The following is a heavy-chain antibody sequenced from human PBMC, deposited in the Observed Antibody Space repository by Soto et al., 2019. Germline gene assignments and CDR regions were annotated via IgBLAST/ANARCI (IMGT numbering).Heavy chain of an antibody. CDR3: ARDRNGLGGIDY. Sequence: SLTWSCCGCSISRGVFSCSWIRQPPGKGLEWIGYIFQSGSPSYNPSLKSRVTISVERSKNQFFLKLSSVTAADTAVYYCARDRNGLGGIDYWGQGNLVTVS. CDR1: GCSISRGVFS. J-gene: IGHJ4*02. CDR2: IFQSGSP. D-gene: IGHD1-1*01. V-gene: IGHV4-30-2*01.